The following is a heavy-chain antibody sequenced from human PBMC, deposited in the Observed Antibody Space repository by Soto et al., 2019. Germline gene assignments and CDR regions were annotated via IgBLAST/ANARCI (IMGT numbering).Heavy chain of an antibody. CDR2: IYNSGST. J-gene: IGHJ4*02. D-gene: IGHD3-10*01. CDR3: ARESDSGSYYFDY. CDR1: GGYVSSGSYY. Sequence: SETLSRTCTVSGGYVSSGSYYLSWIRQPPGKGLEWIGYIYNSGSTNYNPSLKSRVIISVDTSKNHFSLRMSSVTAADTAVYYCARESDSGSYYFDYWGRGTLVTVSS. V-gene: IGHV4-61*03.